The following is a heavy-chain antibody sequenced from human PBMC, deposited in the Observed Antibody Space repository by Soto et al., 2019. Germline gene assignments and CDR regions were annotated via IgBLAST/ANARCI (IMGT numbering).Heavy chain of an antibody. D-gene: IGHD1-26*01. CDR2: FTPIFERR. J-gene: IGHJ3*02. V-gene: IGHV1-69*01. Sequence: QVQLVQSGAEVKKSGSSVKVSCKASGGTYTNYGVSWVRQAPGQGLEWMGGFTPIFERRHYAERFQGRVTIIADESTNTAYMELRSLSPEDTAMYYCARGKWVLLLNRPDAFDIWGQGTMVTVPS. CDR3: ARGKWVLLLNRPDAFDI. CDR1: GGTYTNYG.